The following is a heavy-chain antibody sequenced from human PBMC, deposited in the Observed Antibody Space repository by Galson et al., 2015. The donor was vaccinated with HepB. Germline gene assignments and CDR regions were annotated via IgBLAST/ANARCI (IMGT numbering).Heavy chain of an antibody. V-gene: IGHV3-21*01. D-gene: IGHD1-26*01. J-gene: IGHJ4*02. Sequence: SLRLSCAASGFTFRSYSLNWVRRAPGTGLEWVLSFSSCSDYIFYAGSVKGRFTISRDNGKNSVFLQMNSLRAEDTAVYYCTTKTSGTYPFDYWGQGTLVTVSS. CDR1: GFTFRSYS. CDR3: TTKTSGTYPFDY. CDR2: FSSCSDYI.